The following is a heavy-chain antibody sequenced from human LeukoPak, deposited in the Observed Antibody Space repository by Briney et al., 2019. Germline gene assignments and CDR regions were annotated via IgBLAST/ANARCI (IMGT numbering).Heavy chain of an antibody. CDR3: ARDAIVRDYSYSDY. J-gene: IGHJ4*02. V-gene: IGHV1-18*01. CDR1: GYTFTSYG. D-gene: IGHD4-11*01. Sequence: GASVKVSCKASGYTFTSYGISWVRQAPGQGLEWMGWISTYNGNTDYAQKFQGRVTMTTDTSTNIAYMDLRSLRSDDTAVYYCARDAIVRDYSYSDYWGQGALVTVSS. CDR2: ISTYNGNT.